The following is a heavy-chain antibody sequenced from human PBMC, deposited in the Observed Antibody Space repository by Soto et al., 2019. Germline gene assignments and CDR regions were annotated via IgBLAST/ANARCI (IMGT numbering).Heavy chain of an antibody. CDR2: ISAYNGNT. Sequence: QVQLVQSGAEVKKPGAPVKVSCKASGYTFTSYGISWVRQAPGQGLEWMGWISAYNGNTNYAQKLQGRVTMTTDTSTSTAYMELRSLRSDDTAVYYCARDPADIVVVVAANYFDYWGQGTLVTVSS. J-gene: IGHJ4*02. CDR3: ARDPADIVVVVAANYFDY. V-gene: IGHV1-18*01. CDR1: GYTFTSYG. D-gene: IGHD2-15*01.